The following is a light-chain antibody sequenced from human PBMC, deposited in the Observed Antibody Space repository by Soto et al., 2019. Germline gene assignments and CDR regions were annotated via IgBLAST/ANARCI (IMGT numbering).Light chain of an antibody. CDR1: QSVSRSH. V-gene: IGKV3-20*01. Sequence: EIVLTQSPGTLSLSPGERATLSCRASQSVSRSHLAWYQQKPGQAPRLLIYGASSRATGIADRFSGSGSWTDFTLTISRLQPEDLAVYYCQQYGNSPPYSFGQGTKLEIK. CDR2: GAS. J-gene: IGKJ2*03. CDR3: QQYGNSPPYS.